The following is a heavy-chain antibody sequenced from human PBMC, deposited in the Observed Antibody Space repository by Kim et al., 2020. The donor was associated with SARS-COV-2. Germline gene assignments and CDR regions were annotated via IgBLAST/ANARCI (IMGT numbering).Heavy chain of an antibody. J-gene: IGHJ4*01. CDR3: ARGGYCSSTSCYYFDY. CDR1: GGSFSGYY. V-gene: IGHV4-34*01. Sequence: SETLSLTCAVYGGSFSGYYWSWIRQPPGKGLEWIGEINHSGSTNYNPSLKSRVTISVDTSKNQFSLKLSSVTAADTAVYYCARGGYCSSTSCYYFDYCG. CDR2: INHSGST. D-gene: IGHD2-2*01.